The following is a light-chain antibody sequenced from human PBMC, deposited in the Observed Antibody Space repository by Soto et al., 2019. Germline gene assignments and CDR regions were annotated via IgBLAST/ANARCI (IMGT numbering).Light chain of an antibody. CDR1: QSVSSN. Sequence: EIVMTQSPATLSVSPGERATISCRASQSVSSNLAWYQQKPGQAPRLLIYGASTRATGIPARFSGSGSGTEFTLTISSLQSEDFAVYYCQQYNNWPGITFGGGTKVDIK. CDR2: GAS. CDR3: QQYNNWPGIT. J-gene: IGKJ4*01. V-gene: IGKV3-15*01.